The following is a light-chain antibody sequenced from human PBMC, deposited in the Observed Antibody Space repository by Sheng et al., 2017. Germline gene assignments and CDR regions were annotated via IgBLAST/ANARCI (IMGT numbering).Light chain of an antibody. CDR1: QTVSGTY. V-gene: IGKV3D-15*01. Sequence: EIVLTQSPGTLSLSPGESATLSCRASQTVSGTYLAWYQQKPGQAPRLLIYAASTRATGIPARFSGSGSGTQFTLTISSLQSEDFAVYYCHQYNNWPPLFTFGPGTKVDIK. J-gene: IGKJ3*01. CDR3: HQYNNWPPLFT. CDR2: AAS.